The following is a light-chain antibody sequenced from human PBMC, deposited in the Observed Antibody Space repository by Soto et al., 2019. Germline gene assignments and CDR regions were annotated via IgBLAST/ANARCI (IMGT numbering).Light chain of an antibody. Sequence: QSVLTQPPSASGSPGQSVTISCTGTSSDVGGSNYVSWYQQHPGKAPKLIIYEVSKRPSGVPDRFSGSKSGSTASLTVSGLQTEDEAEYFCFSFTTTSTHVFGTGTKVTVL. V-gene: IGLV2-8*01. J-gene: IGLJ1*01. CDR1: SSDVGGSNY. CDR2: EVS. CDR3: FSFTTTSTHV.